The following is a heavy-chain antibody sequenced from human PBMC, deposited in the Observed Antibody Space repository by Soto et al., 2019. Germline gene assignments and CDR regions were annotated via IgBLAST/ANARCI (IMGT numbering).Heavy chain of an antibody. V-gene: IGHV3-43*01. CDR3: AKDYYYDSSGYRLARDY. D-gene: IGHD3-22*01. CDR1: GFTFDDYT. Sequence: GGSLRLSCAASGFTFDDYTMHWVRQAPGKGLEWVSLISWDGGSTYYADSVKGRFTISRDNSKNSLYLQMNSLRTEDTALYYCAKDYYYDSSGYRLARDYWGQGTLVTVSS. CDR2: ISWDGGST. J-gene: IGHJ4*02.